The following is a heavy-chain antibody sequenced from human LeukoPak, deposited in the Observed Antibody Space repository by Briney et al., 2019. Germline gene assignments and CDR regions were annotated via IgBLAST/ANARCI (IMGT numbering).Heavy chain of an antibody. J-gene: IGHJ4*02. Sequence: SETLSLTCTVSGGSISSYYWSWIWQPPGKGLEWIGYIYYSGSTNYNPSLKSRVTISVDTSKNQFSLKLSSVTAADTAVYYCARDPSLVRDSPGFDYWGQGTLVTVSS. D-gene: IGHD2/OR15-2a*01. CDR1: GGSISSYY. CDR2: IYYSGST. V-gene: IGHV4-59*01. CDR3: ARDPSLVRDSPGFDY.